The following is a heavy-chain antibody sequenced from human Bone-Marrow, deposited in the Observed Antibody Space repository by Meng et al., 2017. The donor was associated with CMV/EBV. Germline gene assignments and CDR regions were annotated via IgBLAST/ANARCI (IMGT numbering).Heavy chain of an antibody. CDR1: GGSISSYY. V-gene: IGHV4-59*01. D-gene: IGHD6-13*01. Sequence: GSLRLSCTVSGGSISSYYWSWIRQPLGKGLEWIGYIYYSGSTNYNPSLKSRVTISVDTSKNQFSLKLSSVTAADTAVYYCARVGHGQQLVIDYWGQGTLVTVPS. CDR3: ARVGHGQQLVIDY. CDR2: IYYSGST. J-gene: IGHJ4*02.